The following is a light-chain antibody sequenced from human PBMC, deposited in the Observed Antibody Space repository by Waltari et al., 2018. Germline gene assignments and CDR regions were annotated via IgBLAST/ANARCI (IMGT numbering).Light chain of an antibody. CDR3: QQYDNWPPT. CDR2: GAS. CDR1: QSVKSN. V-gene: IGKV3-15*01. J-gene: IGKJ4*01. Sequence: EVVMTQSPAMVSVSPGERAALFCRASQSVKSNVAWYQQKPGQAPRLLLYGASTRATGVPVRFSGSGSGTEFTLTISSLQSEDFAVYYCQQYDNWPPTFGGGAKVEIK.